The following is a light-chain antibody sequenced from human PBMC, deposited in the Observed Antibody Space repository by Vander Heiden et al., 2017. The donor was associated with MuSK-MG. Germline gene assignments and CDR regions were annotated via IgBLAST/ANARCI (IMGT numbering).Light chain of an antibody. CDR3: QQRYSTPFT. Sequence: DIQMTKSPSSLSASVGDRVTITCRASQSISSYLNWYQQKPGKAPKLLIYAESTLQSGVPSRFSGSGSGTDFTLTIRSLQPEEFATYYCQQRYSTPFTVGQGTKLEIK. V-gene: IGKV1-39*01. CDR2: AES. CDR1: QSISSY. J-gene: IGKJ2*01.